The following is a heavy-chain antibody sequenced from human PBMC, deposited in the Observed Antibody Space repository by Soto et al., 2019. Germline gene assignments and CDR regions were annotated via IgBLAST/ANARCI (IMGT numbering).Heavy chain of an antibody. CDR1: GYTYTSNS. J-gene: IGHJ6*01. Sequence: ASDNVTSKSRGYTYTSNSLRWVRQAPAQGLEWMGIINPSGGSTSYAQKFQGRVTMTRDTATSTVDMELSSLRSEDTAGYYCARRETVVSQKAYGMEVWGQVITV. V-gene: IGHV1-46*01. CDR2: INPSGGST. D-gene: IGHD2-15*01. CDR3: ARRETVVSQKAYGMEV.